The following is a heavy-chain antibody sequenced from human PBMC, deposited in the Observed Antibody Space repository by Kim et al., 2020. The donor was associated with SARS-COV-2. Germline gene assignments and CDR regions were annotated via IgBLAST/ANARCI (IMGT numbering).Heavy chain of an antibody. J-gene: IGHJ6*02. D-gene: IGHD3-10*01. CDR1: GFSLTNHA. CDR2: VVGRDDDT. Sequence: GGSLRLSCGASGFSLTNHAMSWVRQAPGRGLEWVSGVVGRDDDTVYADSVKGRFTVSRDISTNTLFLQMDSLRADDTAVYYCAKDIVFYGSGSYVEGYYFAMDVWGQGTTVTVSS. V-gene: IGHV3-23*01. CDR3: AKDIVFYGSGSYVEGYYFAMDV.